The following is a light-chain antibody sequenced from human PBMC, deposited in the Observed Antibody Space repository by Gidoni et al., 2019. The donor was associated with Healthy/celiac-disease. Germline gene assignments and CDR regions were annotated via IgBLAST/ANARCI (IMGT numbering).Light chain of an antibody. J-gene: IGKJ1*01. Sequence: DIQMTQSPSTLSASVGDRVPITCRASQSISSWLAWYQQKPGKAPKLLIYDASSLESGVPSRFSGSGSGTEFTLTISSLQPDDFATYYCQQYNSYPGTFGQGTKVEIK. CDR1: QSISSW. CDR3: QQYNSYPGT. CDR2: DAS. V-gene: IGKV1-5*01.